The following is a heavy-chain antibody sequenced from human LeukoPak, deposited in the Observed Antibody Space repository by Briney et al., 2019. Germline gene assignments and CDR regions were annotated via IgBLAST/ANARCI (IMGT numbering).Heavy chain of an antibody. CDR2: MNPNSGNT. Sequence: ASVKVSCKASGYTFTSYDINWMRQAPGQGLEWVGWMNPNSGNTGYAQTFQGRLSMTSDTSLSAAYMELQNLRSEDTAIYYCARDHDYEGLKGNYWGRGTMVIV. V-gene: IGHV1-8*01. CDR3: ARDHDYEGLKGNY. J-gene: IGHJ1*01. CDR1: GYTFTSYD. D-gene: IGHD1-7*01.